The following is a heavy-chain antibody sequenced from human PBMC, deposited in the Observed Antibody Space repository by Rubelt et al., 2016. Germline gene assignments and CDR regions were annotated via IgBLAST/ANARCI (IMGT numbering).Heavy chain of an antibody. D-gene: IGHD3-22*01. CDR1: GYTFTNYG. Sequence: QVQLVQSGAEVKKPGASVKVSCKASGYTFTNYGMHWVRQAPGQRLEWMGWIDAGNGDTKYSQKFQGRVTITRDKSGSTAFMELSSLRSEDTAVYYCARYYYDSSGYVYFDYWGQGTLVTVSS. J-gene: IGHJ4*02. CDR2: IDAGNGDT. V-gene: IGHV1-3*01. CDR3: ARYYYDSSGYVYFDY.